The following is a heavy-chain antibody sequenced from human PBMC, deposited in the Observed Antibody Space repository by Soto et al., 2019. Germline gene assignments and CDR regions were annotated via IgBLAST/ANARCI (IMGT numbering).Heavy chain of an antibody. CDR2: IYYGGSP. J-gene: IGHJ5*02. CDR3: ARLGEYYQSLDP. Sequence: QVQLQESGPGLVKPSETLSLTCTVSGGSISPYYWRWIRQPPGKGLEWVGYIYYGGSPSYKPSLKSRVTISLATSKSQISLRLNSVTAADTAVYYCARLGEYYQSLDPWGPGTLVTVSS. V-gene: IGHV4-59*08. CDR1: GGSISPYY. D-gene: IGHD2-2*01.